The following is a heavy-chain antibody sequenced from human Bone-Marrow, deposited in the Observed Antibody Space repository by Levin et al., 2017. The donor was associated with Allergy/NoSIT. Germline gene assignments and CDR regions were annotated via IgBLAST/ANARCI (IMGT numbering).Heavy chain of an antibody. Sequence: GGSLRLSCAASGFTFDDYTMHWVRQAPGKGLEWVSLISWDGGSTYYADSVKGRFTISRDNSKNSLYLQMNSLRTEDTALYYCAKGASKTGYSSSWYHYYGMDVWGQGTTVTVSS. CDR1: GFTFDDYT. V-gene: IGHV3-43*01. CDR2: ISWDGGST. CDR3: AKGASKTGYSSSWYHYYGMDV. J-gene: IGHJ6*02. D-gene: IGHD6-13*01.